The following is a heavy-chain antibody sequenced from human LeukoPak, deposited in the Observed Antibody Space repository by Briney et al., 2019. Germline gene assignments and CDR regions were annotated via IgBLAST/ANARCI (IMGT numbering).Heavy chain of an antibody. Sequence: PGGSLRLSCAASGFSFGAYAMSWVRQAPGKGLEWVSAIGSGSAGIHYADSVKGRFTIYRGDSKNTLYLQMNSLSAEDTAVYYCARPRLPVAGTRWFDPWGQGTLVTVSS. CDR1: GFSFGAYA. J-gene: IGHJ5*02. CDR2: IGSGSAGI. V-gene: IGHV3-23*01. D-gene: IGHD6-19*01. CDR3: ARPRLPVAGTRWFDP.